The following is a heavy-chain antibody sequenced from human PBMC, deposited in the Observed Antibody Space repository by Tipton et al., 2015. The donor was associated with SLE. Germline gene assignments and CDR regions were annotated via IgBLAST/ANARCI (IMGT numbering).Heavy chain of an antibody. CDR2: IDPSDSDT. D-gene: IGHD5/OR15-5a*01. CDR3: ARRSTDAFDI. CDR1: GYSFTNSW. V-gene: IGHV5-51*03. Sequence: QSGPEVKKPGEALQISCKTSGYSFTNSWIVWFRHMPGKGLECMGMIDPSDSDTRYSPSFQGQVTISADKSISTAYLQWSSLKASDTAMYYCARRSTDAFDIWGQGTMVTVSS. J-gene: IGHJ3*02.